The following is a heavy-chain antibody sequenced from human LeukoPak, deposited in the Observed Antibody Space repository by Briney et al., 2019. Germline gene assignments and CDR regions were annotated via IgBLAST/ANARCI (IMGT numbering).Heavy chain of an antibody. J-gene: IGHJ6*02. D-gene: IGHD3-22*01. V-gene: IGHV4-39*01. Sequence: SETLSLTCTVSGGSISSSSYYWGWIRQPPGKGLEWIGSIYYSGSTYYNPSLKSRVTISVDTSMNQFSLKLSSVTAADTAVYYCATQHPSPPIVVVITPYYYYGMDVWGQGTTVTVSS. CDR3: ATQHPSPPIVVVITPYYYYGMDV. CDR1: GGSISSSSYY. CDR2: IYYSGST.